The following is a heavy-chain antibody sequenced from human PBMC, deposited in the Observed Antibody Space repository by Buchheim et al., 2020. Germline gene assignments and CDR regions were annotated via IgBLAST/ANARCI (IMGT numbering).Heavy chain of an antibody. Sequence: QVQLQQWGAGLLKPSETLSLTCAVYGGSFRGYYWSWIRQPPGKGLEWIGEINHSGSTNYNPSLKSRVTISVDTSKNQFSLKLSSVTAADTAVYYCARGYSSSSTGDWFNPWGQGTL. CDR1: GGSFRGYY. D-gene: IGHD6-6*01. V-gene: IGHV4-34*01. J-gene: IGHJ5*02. CDR2: INHSGST. CDR3: ARGYSSSSTGDWFNP.